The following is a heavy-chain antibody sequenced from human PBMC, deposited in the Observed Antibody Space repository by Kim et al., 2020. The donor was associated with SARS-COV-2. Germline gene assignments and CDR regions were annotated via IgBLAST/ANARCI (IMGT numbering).Heavy chain of an antibody. CDR3: GRGKAYSRGEIES. Sequence: SETLSLTCSVSGGSISGYHWSWIRQPPGKGLEWMGYFYYSGTPNYNPSLKSRLTISVDTSKNQFSLKLTSVTAADTAVYYGGRGKAYSRGEIESWGQGA. CDR1: GGSISGYH. V-gene: IGHV4-59*13. CDR2: FYYSGTP. J-gene: IGHJ4*02. D-gene: IGHD6-19*01.